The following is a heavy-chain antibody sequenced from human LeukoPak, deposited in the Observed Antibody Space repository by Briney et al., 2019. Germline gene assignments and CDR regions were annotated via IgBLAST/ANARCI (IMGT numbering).Heavy chain of an antibody. V-gene: IGHV1-69*04. D-gene: IGHD3-22*01. Sequence: EASVKVSRKASGGTFSSYAISWVRQAPGQGLEWMGRIIPILGIANYAQKFQGRVTITADKSTSTAYMELSSLRSEDTAVYYCARGPNYYDSSGYYNYWGQGTLVTVSS. CDR2: IIPILGIA. CDR3: ARGPNYYDSSGYYNY. J-gene: IGHJ4*02. CDR1: GGTFSSYA.